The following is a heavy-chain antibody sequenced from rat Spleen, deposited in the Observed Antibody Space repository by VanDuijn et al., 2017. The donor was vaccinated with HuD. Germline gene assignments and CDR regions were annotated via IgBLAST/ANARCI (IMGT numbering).Heavy chain of an antibody. D-gene: IGHD3-4*01. CDR1: GFTFSDFD. CDR3: ARLSNPFDY. J-gene: IGHJ2*01. CDR2: ISTNGGST. Sequence: EVQLAESGGGLVQPGRSLKLSCAASGFTFSDFDMAWVRQAPTKGLEWVATISTNGGSTYYRDSVKGRFTISRDKAKSTLYLQMNSLRSEDTATYYCARLSNPFDYWGQGVMVTVSS. V-gene: IGHV5-25*01.